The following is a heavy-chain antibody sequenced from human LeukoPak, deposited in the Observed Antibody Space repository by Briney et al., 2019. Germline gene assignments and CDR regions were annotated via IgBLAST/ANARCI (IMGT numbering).Heavy chain of an antibody. CDR3: AREYSSSWYPNWYFDL. V-gene: IGHV4-34*01. J-gene: IGHJ2*01. D-gene: IGHD6-13*01. Sequence: PSETLSLTCAVYGGSFSGYYWSWIRQPPGKGLEWIGEINHSGSTNYNPSLKSRVTISVDTSKNQFSLKLSSVTAADTAVYYCAREYSSSWYPNWYFDLWGRGTLVTVSS. CDR1: GGSFSGYY. CDR2: INHSGST.